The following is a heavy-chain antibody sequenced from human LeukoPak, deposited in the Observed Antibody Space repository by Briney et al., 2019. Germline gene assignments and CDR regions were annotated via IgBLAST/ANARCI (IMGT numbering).Heavy chain of an antibody. D-gene: IGHD2-2*01. V-gene: IGHV3-21*01. CDR2: ISTTSRYI. CDR1: GFTFSSYS. CDR3: ARDGRGDIVVVPAAPMYSP. J-gene: IGHJ4*02. Sequence: GGSLRLSCAASGFTFSSYSMNWVRQAPGKGLEWVSSISTTSRYIYYADSVKGRFTVSRDNAKNSLSLQMNSLRAEDTAVYYCARDGRGDIVVVPAAPMYSPGGQGTLVTVSS.